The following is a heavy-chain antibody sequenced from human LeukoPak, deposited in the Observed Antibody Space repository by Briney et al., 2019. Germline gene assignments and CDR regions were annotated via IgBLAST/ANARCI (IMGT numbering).Heavy chain of an antibody. CDR1: GGSISSSSYY. Sequence: PSETLSLTCTVSGGSISSSSYYWGWIRQPPGKGLEWIGSIYYSGSTYYNPSLKSRVTISVDTSKNQFSLKLSSVTAADTAVYYCARGTYDFWSGSLWGYYYYYMDVWGKGTTVTVSS. CDR2: IYYSGST. J-gene: IGHJ6*03. D-gene: IGHD3-3*01. CDR3: ARGTYDFWSGSLWGYYYYYMDV. V-gene: IGHV4-39*01.